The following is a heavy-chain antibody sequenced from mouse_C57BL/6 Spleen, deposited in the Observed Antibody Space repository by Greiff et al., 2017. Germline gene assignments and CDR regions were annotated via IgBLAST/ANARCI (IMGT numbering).Heavy chain of an antibody. CDR2: IYPGDGDT. D-gene: IGHD1-1*01. CDR3: ARSGITTVVAPYFDY. V-gene: IGHV1-82*01. J-gene: IGHJ2*01. Sequence: VQLQQSGPELVKPGASVKISCKASGYAFSSSWMNWVKQRPGKGLEWIGRIYPGDGDTNYNGKFKGKATLTADKSSSTAYMQLSSLTSEDSAVYCCARSGITTVVAPYFDYWGQGTTLTVSS. CDR1: GYAFSSSW.